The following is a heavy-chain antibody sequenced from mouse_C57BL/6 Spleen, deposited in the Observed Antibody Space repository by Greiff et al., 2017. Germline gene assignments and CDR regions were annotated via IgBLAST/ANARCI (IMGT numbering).Heavy chain of an antibody. J-gene: IGHJ2*01. V-gene: IGHV3-6*01. D-gene: IGHD1-1*01. Sequence: EVKLMESGPGLVKPSQSLSLTCSVTGYSITSGYYWNWIRQFPGNKLEWMGYISYDGSNNYNPSLKNRISITRDTSKNQFFLKLNSVTTEDTATYYCASYYYGTPDYWGQGTTLTVSS. CDR3: ASYYYGTPDY. CDR2: ISYDGSN. CDR1: GYSITSGYY.